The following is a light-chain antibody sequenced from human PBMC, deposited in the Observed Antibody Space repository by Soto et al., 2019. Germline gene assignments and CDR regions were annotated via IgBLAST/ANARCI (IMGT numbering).Light chain of an antibody. CDR2: EVS. J-gene: IGLJ3*02. CDR3: SSYTRTSTLRG. V-gene: IGLV2-14*01. Sequence: QSVLTQPASVSGSPGQSITISCTGTSSDVGGYNYVYWYQQHPGKAPKLMICEVSNRPSGVSSRFSGSKSGNTASLTISGLQAEDEADYYCSSYTRTSTLRGFGGGTKLTV. CDR1: SSDVGGYNY.